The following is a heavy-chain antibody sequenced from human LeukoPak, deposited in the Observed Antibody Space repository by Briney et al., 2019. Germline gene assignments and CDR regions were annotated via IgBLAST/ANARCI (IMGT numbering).Heavy chain of an antibody. D-gene: IGHD5-18*01. CDR1: GGSISSYY. V-gene: IGHV4-59*12. CDR2: IYYSGST. CDR3: ARRYSYGDPYFDY. Sequence: SETLSLTCTVSGGSISSYYWSWIRQPPGKGLEWIGYIYYSGSTNYNPSLKSRVTISVDTSKNQFSLKLNSVTAADTAVYFCARRYSYGDPYFDYWGQGTLVTVSS. J-gene: IGHJ4*02.